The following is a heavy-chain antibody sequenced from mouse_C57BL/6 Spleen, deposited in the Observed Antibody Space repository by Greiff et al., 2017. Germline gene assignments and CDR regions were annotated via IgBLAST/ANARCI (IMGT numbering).Heavy chain of an antibody. V-gene: IGHV1-59*01. J-gene: IGHJ2*01. CDR2: IDPSDSYT. CDR3: GNWDY. Sequence: QVQLQQPGAELVRPGTSVKLSCKASGYTFTSYWMHWVKQRPGQGLEWIGVIDPSDSYTNYNQKFKGKATLTVDTSSSTAYMQLSSLTSEDSAVYYCGNWDYWGQGTTLTVSS. CDR1: GYTFTSYW.